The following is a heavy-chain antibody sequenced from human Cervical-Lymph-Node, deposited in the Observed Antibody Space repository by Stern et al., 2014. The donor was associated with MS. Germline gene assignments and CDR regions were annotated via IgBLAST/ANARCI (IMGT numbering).Heavy chain of an antibody. Sequence: EDQLVESGGGLVQPGGSLRLSCAASGFSFSNYWMSWVRQAPGKGLEWVANIKEDGSEKYYVDSVEGRFTVSRDNAKRSLYLQMNSLRAEDTAVYYCARDPAAWDYWGQGTQVTVSS. J-gene: IGHJ4*02. CDR2: IKEDGSEK. CDR1: GFSFSNYW. CDR3: ARDPAAWDY. D-gene: IGHD2-15*01. V-gene: IGHV3-7*01.